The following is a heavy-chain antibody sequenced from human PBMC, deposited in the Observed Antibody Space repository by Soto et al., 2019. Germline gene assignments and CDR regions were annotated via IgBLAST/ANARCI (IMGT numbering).Heavy chain of an antibody. CDR2: INAGNGNT. CDR1: GYTFTSYA. J-gene: IGHJ5*02. V-gene: IGHV1-3*01. CDR3: ARGVAGPLHWFDP. Sequence: QVQLVQSGAEVKNPGASVKVSCKASGYTFTSYAMHWVRQAPGQRLEWMGWINAGNGNTKYSQKFQGRVTITRDTSASTVYMELSSLRSEDTAVYYCARGVAGPLHWFDPWGQGTLVTVSS. D-gene: IGHD6-19*01.